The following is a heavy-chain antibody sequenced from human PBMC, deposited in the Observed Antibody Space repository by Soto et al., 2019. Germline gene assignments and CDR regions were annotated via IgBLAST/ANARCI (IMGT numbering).Heavy chain of an antibody. CDR2: VKSKNDGGTT. Sequence: GGSLRLSCAASGFTFSNAWINWVRQAPGKGLEWVGRVKSKNDGGTTDFAAPVKGRSAISRDDSKNMVYLEKNSLQTEDTAIYYCTTDSYITSIIVRFDYWGHGTLVTVSS. CDR1: GFTFSNAW. J-gene: IGHJ4*01. D-gene: IGHD3-22*01. CDR3: TTDSYITSIIVRFDY. V-gene: IGHV3-15*07.